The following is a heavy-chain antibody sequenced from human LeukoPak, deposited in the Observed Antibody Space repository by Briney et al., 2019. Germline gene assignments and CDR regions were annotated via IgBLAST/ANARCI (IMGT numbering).Heavy chain of an antibody. CDR2: IKQDGSEK. CDR1: GFTFSSYY. D-gene: IGHD3-10*01. CDR3: ARVGTMVRGVNFNWFDP. V-gene: IGHV3-7*01. J-gene: IGHJ5*02. Sequence: GGSLRLSCAASGFTFSSYYMSWVRQAPGKGLEWVANIKQDGSEKYYVDSVKGRFTISRDNAKNSLYLQMNSLRAEDTAAYYCARVGTMVRGVNFNWFDPWGQGTLVTVSS.